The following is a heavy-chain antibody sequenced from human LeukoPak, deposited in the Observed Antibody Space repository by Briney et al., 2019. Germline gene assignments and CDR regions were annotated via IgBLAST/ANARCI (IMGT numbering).Heavy chain of an antibody. V-gene: IGHV3-15*01. Sequence: GGSLRLSCAASGFTFSNAWMSWVRQAPGKGLEWVGRIKSKTDGGTTDYAAPVKGRFTISRDDSKNTLYLQMNSLKTEDTAVSYCTTGKSYDFWSGYPVRDAFDIWGQGTMVTVSS. CDR2: IKSKTDGGTT. D-gene: IGHD3-3*01. J-gene: IGHJ3*02. CDR3: TTGKSYDFWSGYPVRDAFDI. CDR1: GFTFSNAW.